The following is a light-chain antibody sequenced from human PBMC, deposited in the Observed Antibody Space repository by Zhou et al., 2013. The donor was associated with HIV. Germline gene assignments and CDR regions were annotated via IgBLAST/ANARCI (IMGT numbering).Light chain of an antibody. CDR3: QQRSDWPRT. Sequence: EIAMTQSPATLSVSPGERATLSCRASQNVTSKLAWYQRKPGQAPRLLIYGASTRATGFPARFSGSGSGTEFTLTISSLQSEDFALYYCQQRSDWPRTFGPGTKVDIK. CDR1: QNVTSK. J-gene: IGKJ3*01. CDR2: GAS. V-gene: IGKV3-15*01.